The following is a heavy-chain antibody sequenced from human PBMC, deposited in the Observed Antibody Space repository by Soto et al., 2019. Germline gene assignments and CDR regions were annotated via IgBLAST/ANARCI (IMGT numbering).Heavy chain of an antibody. Sequence: GGSLRLSCAASGFTFNNYAMSWVRQAPGKGLEWVSAISGSGGSTYYADSVKGRFTISRDNSKNTLYLQMNSLRAEDTALYYCAKGGTVTNYYYYGMDVGGQGTTVTVAS. J-gene: IGHJ6*02. CDR2: ISGSGGST. CDR1: GFTFNNYA. V-gene: IGHV3-23*01. CDR3: AKGGTVTNYYYYGMDV. D-gene: IGHD4-4*01.